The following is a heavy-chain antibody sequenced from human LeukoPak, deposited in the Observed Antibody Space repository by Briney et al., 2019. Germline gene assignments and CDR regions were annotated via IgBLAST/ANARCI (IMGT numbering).Heavy chain of an antibody. J-gene: IGHJ4*02. D-gene: IGHD4-17*01. CDR3: VRNGEEYGDYDY. CDR1: GYTFTGYY. V-gene: IGHV1-2*02. Sequence: ASVKVSCKASGYTFTGYYMHWVRQAPGQGLEWMGWILPSSGGPYYAQKFQGRITMTRDTSISTAYMELSRLTSDDTAVYYCVRNGEEYGDYDYWGQGTLVTVSS. CDR2: ILPSSGGP.